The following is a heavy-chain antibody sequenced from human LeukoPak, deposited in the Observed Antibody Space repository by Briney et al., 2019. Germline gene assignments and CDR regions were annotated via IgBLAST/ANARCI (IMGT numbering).Heavy chain of an antibody. CDR1: GGSISSYY. Sequence: SETLSLTCTVSGGSISSYYWSWIRHPPRKGLEWMGYIYYSGTTKFNPSLKSRGTISVATSKNQLSLKLSSVTAADTAVYYCATFPYGDRAFDFWGEGALVTVSS. CDR2: IYYSGTT. V-gene: IGHV4-59*08. CDR3: ATFPYGDRAFDF. D-gene: IGHD4-17*01. J-gene: IGHJ4*02.